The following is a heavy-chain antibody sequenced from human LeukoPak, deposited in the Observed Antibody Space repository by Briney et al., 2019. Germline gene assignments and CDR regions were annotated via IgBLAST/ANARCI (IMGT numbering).Heavy chain of an antibody. CDR1: GYTFTGYY. J-gene: IGHJ4*02. CDR2: INPNSGGT. CDR3: ARDFDTSGHYTGH. V-gene: IGHV1-2*02. D-gene: IGHD3-22*01. Sequence: ASVKVSCKASGYTFTGYYIHWVRQAPGQGLEWMGWINPNSGGTNYAQKFQDRVTMTRDTSISTAYMELRRLRSDDTAVYYCARDFDTSGHYTGHWGQGSLVTVSS.